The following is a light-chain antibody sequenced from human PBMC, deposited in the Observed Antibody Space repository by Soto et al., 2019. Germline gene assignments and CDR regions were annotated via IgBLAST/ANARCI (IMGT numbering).Light chain of an antibody. J-gene: IGLJ1*01. CDR2: DVS. CDR1: SSDVGGYNF. Sequence: QSVLTQPRSVSGSPGQSVTVSCTGTSSDVGGYNFVSWYQQYPGKAPKFMIYDVSKRPSGVPDRFSGSKSGNTASLTISGLLAEDEADYYCCSYSGSHTFVFGTGSMVTV. CDR3: CSYSGSHTFV. V-gene: IGLV2-11*01.